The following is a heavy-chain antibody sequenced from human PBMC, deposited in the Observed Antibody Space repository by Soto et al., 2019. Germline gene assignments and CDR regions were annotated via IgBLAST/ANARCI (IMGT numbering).Heavy chain of an antibody. V-gene: IGHV4-34*02. J-gene: IGHJ4*02. CDR3: ARGDDSSGYYKGLDY. CDR1: GGSFSGYY. Sequence: QVQLQQWGAGLLKPSETLSLTCAVYGGSFSGYYWSWIRQPPGKGLEWIGEIKHSGSTNYNPSLKSRVTISVDTSKHQFSLKLSSVTAADTAVYYCARGDDSSGYYKGLDYWGQGTLVTVSS. D-gene: IGHD3-22*01. CDR2: IKHSGST.